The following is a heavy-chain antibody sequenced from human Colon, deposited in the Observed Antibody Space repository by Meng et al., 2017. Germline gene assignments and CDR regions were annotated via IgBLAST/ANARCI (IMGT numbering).Heavy chain of an antibody. V-gene: IGHV4-59*08. CDR3: ARHSGAKVGAFDY. J-gene: IGHJ4*02. CDR1: GGSINSYY. D-gene: IGHD1-26*01. Sequence: QGQLQESGPGRGKPAESRYRTCTVSGGSINSYYWSWIRQPPGKGLEWIGYIHYDGRTNYNPSLKSRVTISVDTSKNHFSLKLNSVTAADTAVYYCARHSGAKVGAFDYWGQGTLVTVSS. CDR2: IHYDGRT.